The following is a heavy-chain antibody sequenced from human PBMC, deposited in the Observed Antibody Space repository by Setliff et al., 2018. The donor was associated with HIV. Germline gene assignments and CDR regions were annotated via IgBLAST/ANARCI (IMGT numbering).Heavy chain of an antibody. CDR1: GYTFTSYG. V-gene: IGHV1-18*01. CDR3: ATAPLRSGYDPTFDY. CDR2: ISAYNGNT. D-gene: IGHD5-12*01. J-gene: IGHJ4*02. Sequence: GASVKVSCKASGYTFTSYGISWVRQAPGQGLEWMGWISAYNGNTNYAQKLQGRVTMTEDTSTDTAYMELSSLRSEDTAVYYCATAPLRSGYDPTFDYWGQGTLVTVSS.